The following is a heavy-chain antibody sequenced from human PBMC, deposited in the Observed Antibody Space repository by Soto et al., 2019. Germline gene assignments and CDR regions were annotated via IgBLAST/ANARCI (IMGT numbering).Heavy chain of an antibody. CDR3: ARLAEWEYYDGMDV. CDR1: GFTFSVSA. D-gene: IGHD1-26*01. V-gene: IGHV3-73*02. CDR2: IRSKADNYAT. Sequence: EVQLVESGGGLVQPGGSLKLSCAVSGFTFSVSAIHWVRQASGKGLEWVGRIRSKADNYATAYGASVKGRFSISRDDSKNTAYLQMSSLNTEEMAVYYCARLAEWEYYDGMDVWGQGTTVTVSS. J-gene: IGHJ6*02.